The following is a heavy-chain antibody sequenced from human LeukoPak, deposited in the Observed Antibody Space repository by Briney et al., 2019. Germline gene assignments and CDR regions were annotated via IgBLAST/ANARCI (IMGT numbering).Heavy chain of an antibody. V-gene: IGHV3-23*01. Sequence: QPGGSLRLSCAASGFTFSSYAMSWVRQAPGKGLEWVSAISGSGGSAYYADSVKGRFTISRDNSKNTLYLQMNSLRAEDTAVYYCAKDRYYYGSGSYGIGLYMDVWGKGTTVTVSS. J-gene: IGHJ6*03. D-gene: IGHD3-10*01. CDR3: AKDRYYYGSGSYGIGLYMDV. CDR1: GFTFSSYA. CDR2: ISGSGGSA.